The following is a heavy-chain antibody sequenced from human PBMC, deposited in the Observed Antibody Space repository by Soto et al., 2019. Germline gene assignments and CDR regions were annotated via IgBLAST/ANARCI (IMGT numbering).Heavy chain of an antibody. CDR2: IFYSGST. V-gene: IGHV4-59*08. CDR1: GGSISSSY. Sequence: QVQLQESGPGLVKPSETLSLTCTVSGGSISSSYWSWIRQPPGKGLEWIGYIFYSGSTNYNPSLKSRVTISVDTSKNQFSLKLSSVTAADTAVYYCARLYGLDAFDFWGQGTMVTVSS. D-gene: IGHD3-16*02. CDR3: ARLYGLDAFDF. J-gene: IGHJ3*01.